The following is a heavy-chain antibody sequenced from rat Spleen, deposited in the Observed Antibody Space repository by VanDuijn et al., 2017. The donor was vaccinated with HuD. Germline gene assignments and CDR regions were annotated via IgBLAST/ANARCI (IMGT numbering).Heavy chain of an antibody. J-gene: IGHJ2*01. Sequence: QVQLMESGPGLVQPSETLSLTCTVSGFSLTNYNVHWVRQPPGKGLEWMGVMWSGGNTDYHSALKSRLSISRDTSKNQVFLKMNSLQSEDTTTYYCAREVLTGRGYYFDYWGQGVMVTVSS. V-gene: IGHV2-45*01. CDR2: MWSGGNT. CDR3: AREVLTGRGYYFDY. CDR1: GFSLTNYN. D-gene: IGHD5-1*01.